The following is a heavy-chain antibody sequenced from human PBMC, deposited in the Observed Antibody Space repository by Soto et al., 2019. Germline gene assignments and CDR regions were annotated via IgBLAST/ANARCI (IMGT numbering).Heavy chain of an antibody. V-gene: IGHV2-5*02. CDR1: GFSRTTRGVA. CDR2: IFWDDDK. D-gene: IGHD5-12*01. Sequence: QITLKESGPALVRPTQTLTLTCSFSGFSRTTRGVAVAWIRQPPGKALEWLALIFWDDDKWYSPSLRSRLTITEDTSKNQVVLTMTNMDPVDTATYYCAHRSRGYAYYFDQWGQGTLVTVSS. CDR3: AHRSRGYAYYFDQ. J-gene: IGHJ4*02.